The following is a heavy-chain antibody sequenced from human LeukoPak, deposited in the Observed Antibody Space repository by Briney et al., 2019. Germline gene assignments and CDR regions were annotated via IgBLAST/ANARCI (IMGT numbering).Heavy chain of an antibody. D-gene: IGHD3-10*01. CDR1: GYILTNNW. V-gene: IGHV5-51*01. Sequence: GESLKISCKISGYILTNNWIGWVRQVPGKGLEWMGLIYPGNSDTKYSPSFQGQVTISADKSTSTAYLQWSSLKASDTAMYYCARRSYYFGPGSYYNVGDWFDPWGQGTQVTVSS. CDR3: ARRSYYFGPGSYYNVGDWFDP. CDR2: IYPGNSDT. J-gene: IGHJ5*02.